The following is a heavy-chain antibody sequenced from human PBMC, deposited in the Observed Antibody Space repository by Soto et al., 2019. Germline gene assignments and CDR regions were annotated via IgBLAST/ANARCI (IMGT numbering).Heavy chain of an antibody. V-gene: IGHV3-23*01. CDR3: AKVNDFWSGYSFRYYYGMDV. CDR2: ISGSGGST. Sequence: LRLSCAASGFTFSSYAMSWVRQAPGKGLEWVSAISGSGGSTYYADSVKGRFTISRDNSKNTLYLQMNSLRAEDTAVYYCAKVNDFWSGYSFRYYYGMDVWGQGTTVTVSS. J-gene: IGHJ6*02. D-gene: IGHD3-3*01. CDR1: GFTFSSYA.